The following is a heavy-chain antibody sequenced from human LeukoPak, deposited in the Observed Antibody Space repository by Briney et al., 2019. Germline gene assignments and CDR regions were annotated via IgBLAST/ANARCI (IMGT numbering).Heavy chain of an antibody. J-gene: IGHJ4*02. CDR3: AREEGGDFDY. Sequence: ETLSLTCTVSGVSISSSSYYWGWIRQPPGKGLEWVANIKQDGSEKYYVDSVKGRFTISRDNAKNSLYLQMNSLRAEDTAVYYCAREEGGDFDYWGQGTLVTVSS. CDR2: IKQDGSEK. CDR1: GVSISSSSYY. V-gene: IGHV3-7*01. D-gene: IGHD3-16*01.